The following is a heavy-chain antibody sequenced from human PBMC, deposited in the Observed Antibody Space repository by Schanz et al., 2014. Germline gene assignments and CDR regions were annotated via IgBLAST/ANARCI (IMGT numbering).Heavy chain of an antibody. V-gene: IGHV3-15*01. Sequence: LVESGGGVVQPGRSLRLSCAASGFTFSSYGMHWVRQGPGNRLEWVGRIKSRSDGGTTDYAAPVKGRFIISRDDSRNTLYLQMSGLKTEDTAVYYCSTTPNFYASGTYSWFDPWGQGTRVTVSS. J-gene: IGHJ5*02. CDR3: STTPNFYASGTYSWFDP. D-gene: IGHD3-10*01. CDR1: GFTFSSYG. CDR2: IKSRSDGGTT.